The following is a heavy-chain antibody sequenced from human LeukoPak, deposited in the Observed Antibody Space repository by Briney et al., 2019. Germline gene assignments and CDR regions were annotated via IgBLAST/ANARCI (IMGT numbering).Heavy chain of an antibody. Sequence: PSETLSLTCTVSGGSISGYYWSWIRQPAGKGLELIGRIYTSEFTNYNPSLKSRVIMSVDTSKKQFSLKLNSVTAADTAVYYCARALSRSSSWEFDPWGQGILVTVSS. J-gene: IGHJ5*02. CDR2: IYTSEFT. CDR3: ARALSRSSSWEFDP. D-gene: IGHD6-13*01. CDR1: GGSISGYY. V-gene: IGHV4-4*07.